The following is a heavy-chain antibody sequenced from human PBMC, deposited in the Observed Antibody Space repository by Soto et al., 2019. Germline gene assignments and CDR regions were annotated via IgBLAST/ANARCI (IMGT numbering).Heavy chain of an antibody. D-gene: IGHD1-1*01. CDR1: GFTFSSYA. V-gene: IGHV3-23*01. Sequence: WGSLRLSCAASGFTFSSYAMSWFRQAPGKGLEWVSVISGSGGTTYYADSVKGRFTISRDNSRTTLYLQMNSLRAEDTAVYYCASGKKRAFDIWGQGTMVTVSS. CDR3: ASGKKRAFDI. J-gene: IGHJ3*02. CDR2: ISGSGGTT.